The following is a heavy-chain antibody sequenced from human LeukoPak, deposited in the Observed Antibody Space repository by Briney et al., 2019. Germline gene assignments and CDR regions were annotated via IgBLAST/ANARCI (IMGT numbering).Heavy chain of an antibody. CDR1: RYTFTSYD. CDR3: ARLSQTPDYYSNGGYYYLGY. D-gene: IGHD3-22*01. Sequence: ASVKVSCKASRYTFTSYDINWVREAAGQRLEWMGWMNPNTGRTGFAQKFQGRLTMTRDASISTAYMELSSLRSEDTAVYYCARLSQTPDYYSNGGYYYLGYWGQGTPVTVSS. CDR2: MNPNTGRT. J-gene: IGHJ4*02. V-gene: IGHV1-8*01.